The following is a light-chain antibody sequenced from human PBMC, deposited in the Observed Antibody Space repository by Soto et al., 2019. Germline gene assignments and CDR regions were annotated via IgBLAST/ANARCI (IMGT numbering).Light chain of an antibody. CDR2: DVS. CDR3: SSYTSITTYV. Sequence: QSVLTQPDSVSASPGESITISCTGTSSDVGAYNYVSWYQQHPGKAPKLMIFDVSNRPSGVSNRFSGSKSGDTASLTISGLQAEDEGDYSCSSYTSITTYVFGTGTKVTVL. V-gene: IGLV2-14*03. J-gene: IGLJ1*01. CDR1: SSDVGAYNY.